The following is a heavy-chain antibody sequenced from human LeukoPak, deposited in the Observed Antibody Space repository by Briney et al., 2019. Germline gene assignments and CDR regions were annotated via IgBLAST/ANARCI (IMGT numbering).Heavy chain of an antibody. CDR3: ARGVSGVTPP. J-gene: IGHJ5*02. CDR2: INTNNGNT. D-gene: IGHD4-23*01. Sequence: GPSVKVSCKTSGYTFTSYDISWVRQAPGRGPEWLGWINTNNGNTHYAQSLQDRVTLTTDTSTSTAYMELRSLKSDDTAIYYCARGVSGVTPPWGQGTLVIVSS. CDR1: GYTFTSYD. V-gene: IGHV1-18*01.